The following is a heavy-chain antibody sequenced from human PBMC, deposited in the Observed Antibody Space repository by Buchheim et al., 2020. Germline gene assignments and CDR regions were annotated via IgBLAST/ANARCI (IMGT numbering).Heavy chain of an antibody. Sequence: QVQLQESGPGLVEPSGTLSLTCAVSDGSVSSTNWWFWVRQPPGKGLEWIGEIYHTGGTNYNPSLKGRVTISIDTSKNQFSLKLSSVTAADTAVYYCASLPRWLRLITYDYWGQGTL. CDR2: IYHTGGT. D-gene: IGHD3-16*01. J-gene: IGHJ4*02. V-gene: IGHV4-4*02. CDR1: DGSVSSTNW. CDR3: ASLPRWLRLITYDY.